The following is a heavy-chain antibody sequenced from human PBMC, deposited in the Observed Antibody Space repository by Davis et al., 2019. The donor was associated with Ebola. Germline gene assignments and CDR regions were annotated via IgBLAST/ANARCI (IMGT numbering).Heavy chain of an antibody. D-gene: IGHD3-10*01. CDR3: ARDGYYYGSRRWFDP. V-gene: IGHV4-39*07. Sequence: PSETLSLTCTVSGGSISSSSYYWGWIRQPPGRGLEWIGSIYYSGSTYYNPSLKSRVTISVDTSMNQLSLKLSSVTAADTAMYYCARDGYYYGSRRWFDPWGQGTLVTVSS. J-gene: IGHJ5*02. CDR1: GGSISSSSYY. CDR2: IYYSGST.